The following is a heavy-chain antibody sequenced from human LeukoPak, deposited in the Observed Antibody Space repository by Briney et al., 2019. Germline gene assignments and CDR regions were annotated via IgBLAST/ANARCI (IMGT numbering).Heavy chain of an antibody. CDR3: ARGTDCRSTSCYGHWFDP. J-gene: IGHJ5*02. CDR1: GAYISNYY. V-gene: IGHV4-59*01. D-gene: IGHD2-2*01. Sequence: SETLSLTRTVSGAYISNYYWSWIRQPPGKGLEWIGYIYYNGRTNYNPSLKSRVTISLDTSKNQFSLKLSSVTAADTAVYYCARGTDCRSTSCYGHWFDPWGQGTLVTVSS. CDR2: IYYNGRT.